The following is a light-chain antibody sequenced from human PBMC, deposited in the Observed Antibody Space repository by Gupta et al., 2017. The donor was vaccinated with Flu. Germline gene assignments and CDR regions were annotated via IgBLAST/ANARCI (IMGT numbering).Light chain of an antibody. V-gene: IGLV2-23*02. Sequence: QSALTQPASVSGSPGQSIPISCTGTSSDVGKYNLVSWYQQHPGKAPKLMVYEVSKGPSGISNRFTGSKSGNTASLTISGLQAEDEADHYCCSYAGSSHWVFGGGTKLTVL. CDR2: EVS. CDR1: SSDVGKYNL. J-gene: IGLJ3*02. CDR3: CSYAGSSHWV.